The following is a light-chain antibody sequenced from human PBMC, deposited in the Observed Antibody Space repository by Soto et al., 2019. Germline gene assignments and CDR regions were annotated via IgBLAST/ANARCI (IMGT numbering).Light chain of an antibody. CDR1: QSVGSN. Sequence: EIVMTQSPASLSVSPGETATLSCRASQSVGSNLAWYQQRPGQAPRLLMHRASTRVTGIPVRFSGGGSGTEFTLTLSSLQPEDFAVYYCQQCHNWPRTFGQGTKVEIK. V-gene: IGKV3-15*01. CDR2: RAS. CDR3: QQCHNWPRT. J-gene: IGKJ1*01.